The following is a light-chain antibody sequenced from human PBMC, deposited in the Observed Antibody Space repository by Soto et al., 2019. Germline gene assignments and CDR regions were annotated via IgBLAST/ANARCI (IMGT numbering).Light chain of an antibody. CDR2: EVS. J-gene: IGLJ2*01. CDR1: STDVGGYNY. CDR3: CTYAGHVPK. Sequence: QPVLTQPPSAAGSPGQSVTISCTGTSTDVGGYNYVSWYQQYPGKAPKLMIYEVSKRPSGVPDRFSGSKSGATASLTISGLLPEDEAVYFCCTYAGHVPKFGGGTKLTVL. V-gene: IGLV2-8*01.